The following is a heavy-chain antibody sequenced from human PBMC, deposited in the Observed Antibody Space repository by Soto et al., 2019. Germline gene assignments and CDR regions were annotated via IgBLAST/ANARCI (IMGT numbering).Heavy chain of an antibody. Sequence: VQLVESGGGVVQPGRSLRPSCAASGFNFSSYGMHWVRQAPGKGLEGVAVIWYDGSNKYYADSVKGRFTISRDNSKNTLYLQMNSLRAEDTAVYYCARDRLLWFGELLGALDYWGQGTLVTVSS. CDR1: GFNFSSYG. V-gene: IGHV3-33*01. CDR2: IWYDGSNK. J-gene: IGHJ4*02. D-gene: IGHD3-10*01. CDR3: ARDRLLWFGELLGALDY.